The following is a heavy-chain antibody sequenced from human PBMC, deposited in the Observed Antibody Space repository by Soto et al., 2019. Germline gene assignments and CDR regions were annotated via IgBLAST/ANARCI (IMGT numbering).Heavy chain of an antibody. CDR1: GFTFSSYA. CDR3: AKTVSNYYYYGMDV. J-gene: IGHJ6*02. V-gene: IGHV3-23*01. CDR2: ISGSGGST. Sequence: GGSLRLSCAASGFTFSSYAMSWVRQAPGKGLEWVSAISGSGGSTYFADSVKGRFTISRDNSKNTLYLQMNSLRAEDTAVYYCAKTVSNYYYYGMDVWGQGTTVTVSS.